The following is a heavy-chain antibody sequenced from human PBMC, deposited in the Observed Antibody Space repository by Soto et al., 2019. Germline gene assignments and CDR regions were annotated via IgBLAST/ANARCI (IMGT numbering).Heavy chain of an antibody. V-gene: IGHV3-23*01. Sequence: VQLLESGGGLVQPGGSLRLSCAASGFTFSSYAMSWVRQAPGKGLEWVSAISGSGGSTYYADSVKGRFTISRDNSKNTLYLQMNSLRAEDTAVYYCAKGGLRREIMGGIAVAGTGMHYFDYWGQGTLVTVSS. CDR1: GFTFSSYA. CDR2: ISGSGGST. D-gene: IGHD6-19*01. J-gene: IGHJ4*02. CDR3: AKGGLRREIMGGIAVAGTGMHYFDY.